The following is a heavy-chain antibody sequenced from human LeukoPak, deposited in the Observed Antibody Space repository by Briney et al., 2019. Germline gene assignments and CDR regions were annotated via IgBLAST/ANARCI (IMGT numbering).Heavy chain of an antibody. CDR1: GFTFSNAW. Sequence: MPGGSLRLSCAASGFTFSNAWMSWVRQAPGKGLEWVSRIKSKTDDGTTDYAARVKRRFTISRNDSKNTLYLQMNSLKTEDTAVYYCTTVGYYDSSGSFDYWGQGTLVTVSS. CDR3: TTVGYYDSSGSFDY. CDR2: IKSKTDDGTT. V-gene: IGHV3-15*01. J-gene: IGHJ4*02. D-gene: IGHD3-22*01.